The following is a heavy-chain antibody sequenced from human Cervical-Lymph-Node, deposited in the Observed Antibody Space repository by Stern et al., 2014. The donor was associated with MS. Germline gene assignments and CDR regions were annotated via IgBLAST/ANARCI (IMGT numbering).Heavy chain of an antibody. D-gene: IGHD6-13*01. J-gene: IGHJ4*02. Sequence: QLQLQESGPGLVKPSETLSLTCTVSGGSISSYYWSWIRQPPGKGLEWIGYLYSSGSTNYSPTLKSRVTISVDTSKNQFSLKLNSVTAADTAVYYCARGQQLGPGWDYWGQGTLVTVSS. V-gene: IGHV4-59*01. CDR1: GGSISSYY. CDR2: LYSSGST. CDR3: ARGQQLGPGWDY.